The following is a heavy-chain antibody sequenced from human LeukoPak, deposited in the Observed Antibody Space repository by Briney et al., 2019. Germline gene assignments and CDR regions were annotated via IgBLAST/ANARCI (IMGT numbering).Heavy chain of an antibody. CDR3: AKGSYYDSSGSFYFDY. CDR1: GFTFSSYA. J-gene: IGHJ4*02. D-gene: IGHD3-22*01. Sequence: GSLRLSCAASGFTFSSYAMSLVRQAPGKGLEWVSGISGSGDNTYYADSVKGRFTISRDNSKNTLYVQVNSLGTEDTAAYYCAKGSYYDSSGSFYFDYWGQGTLVTVSS. V-gene: IGHV3-23*01. CDR2: ISGSGDNT.